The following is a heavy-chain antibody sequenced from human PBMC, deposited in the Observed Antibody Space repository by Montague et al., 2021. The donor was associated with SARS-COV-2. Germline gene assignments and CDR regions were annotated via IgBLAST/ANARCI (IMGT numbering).Heavy chain of an antibody. Sequence: SLRLSCAASGFTFSSYKMNWVRQAPGKGLEWVSYISSSGSTIYYADSVKGRFTISRDNAKNSLYLQMNSLRAEDTAVYYCARVLVVTYYGMDVWGQGTAVTVSS. CDR3: ARVLVVTYYGMDV. J-gene: IGHJ6*02. CDR1: GFTFSSYK. V-gene: IGHV3-48*03. D-gene: IGHD3-22*01. CDR2: ISSSGSTI.